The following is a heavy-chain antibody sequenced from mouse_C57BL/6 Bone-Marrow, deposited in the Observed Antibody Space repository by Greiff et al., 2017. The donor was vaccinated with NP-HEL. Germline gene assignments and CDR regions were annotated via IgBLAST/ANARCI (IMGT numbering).Heavy chain of an antibody. Sequence: DVQLVESGGGLVQPGGSLSLSCAASGFTFTDYYMSWVRQPPGKALEWLGFIRNKANGYTTEYSASVKGRFTISRDNSQSILYLQMNALRAEDSATYYCARYISPLRRPNYYAMDYWGQGTSVTVSS. D-gene: IGHD1-2*01. CDR1: GFTFTDYY. CDR3: ARYISPLRRPNYYAMDY. V-gene: IGHV7-3*01. J-gene: IGHJ4*01. CDR2: IRNKANGYTT.